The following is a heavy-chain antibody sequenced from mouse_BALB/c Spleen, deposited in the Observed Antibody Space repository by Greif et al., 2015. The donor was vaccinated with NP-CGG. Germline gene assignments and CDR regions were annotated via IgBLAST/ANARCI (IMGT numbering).Heavy chain of an antibody. CDR3: ARRWDRYFDY. Sequence: DVHLVESGGGLVKPGGSLKLSCAASGFTFSSYAMSWVRQTPEKRLEWVATISSGGSYTYYPDSVKGRFTISRDNAKNTLYLQMSSLRSEDTAMYYCARRWDRYFDYWGQGTTLTVSS. J-gene: IGHJ2*01. CDR2: ISSGGSYT. D-gene: IGHD4-1*01. CDR1: GFTFSSYA. V-gene: IGHV5-9-3*01.